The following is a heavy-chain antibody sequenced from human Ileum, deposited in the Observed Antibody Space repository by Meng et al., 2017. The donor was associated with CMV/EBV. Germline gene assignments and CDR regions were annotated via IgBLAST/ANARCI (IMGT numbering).Heavy chain of an antibody. CDR1: FTFSDHY. J-gene: IGHJ4*02. CDR3: ARVGYSSGWYDLLDY. D-gene: IGHD6-19*01. V-gene: IGHV3-72*01. CDR2: TRNKANSYTT. Sequence: FTFSDHYMDWVRQAPGKGLEWVGRTRNKANSYTTEYAASVKGRLTISRDDSKNSLYLQMNSLRIEDTAVYYCARVGYSSGWYDLLDYWGQGTLVTVSS.